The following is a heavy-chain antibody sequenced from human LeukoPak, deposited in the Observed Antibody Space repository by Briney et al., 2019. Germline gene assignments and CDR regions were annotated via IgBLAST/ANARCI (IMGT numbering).Heavy chain of an antibody. Sequence: ASVKVSCKASGYTFTGHYMHWVRQAPGQGLEWMGWIKPNSGDTEYQQKFQGRVTMTRDTSIATVYMEMTRLTHDDTAVYYCARDRGPSADSGIYYQYYFTFWGQGTLVTVSS. D-gene: IGHD3-10*01. J-gene: IGHJ4*02. CDR3: ARDRGPSADSGIYYQYYFTF. V-gene: IGHV1-2*02. CDR1: GYTFTGHY. CDR2: IKPNSGDT.